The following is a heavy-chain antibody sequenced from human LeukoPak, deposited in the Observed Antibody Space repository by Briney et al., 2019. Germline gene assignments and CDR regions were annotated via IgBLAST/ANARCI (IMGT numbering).Heavy chain of an antibody. V-gene: IGHV3-53*01. Sequence: GGSLRLSCGVSGFSVTTTYMTWVRQAPGKGLEWVSLIFGESMTTYADSVKGRFTISRDNSKNTAYLQMNRLRAEDTAMYFCVRDKGLGRTERFDSWGQGTLVTVST. CDR2: IFGESMT. D-gene: IGHD3/OR15-3a*01. CDR3: VRDKGLGRTERFDS. CDR1: GFSVTTTY. J-gene: IGHJ4*02.